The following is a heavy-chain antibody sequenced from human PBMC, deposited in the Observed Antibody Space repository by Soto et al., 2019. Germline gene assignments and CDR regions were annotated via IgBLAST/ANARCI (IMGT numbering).Heavy chain of an antibody. D-gene: IGHD3-9*01. Sequence: QVQLVQSGSEVRKPGASVKVSCQASGYTFTSLYMNWVRQAPGQGLEWLGWVYPNTGLTKYAQKFQGRVIITRDTSINTAYMELSRLTSDDAALYYCTTLRLDPWGQGTLVTVSS. CDR3: TTLRLDP. CDR1: GYTFTSLY. CDR2: VYPNTGLT. V-gene: IGHV1-2*02. J-gene: IGHJ5*02.